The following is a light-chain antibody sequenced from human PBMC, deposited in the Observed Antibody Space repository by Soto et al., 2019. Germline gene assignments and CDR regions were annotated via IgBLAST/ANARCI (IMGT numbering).Light chain of an antibody. CDR3: HQYNSLWT. CDR1: QSTDSR. CDR2: WVS. J-gene: IGKJ1*01. V-gene: IGKV1-5*03. Sequence: DIQMTQSPSTLSASVGDRVTITCRASQSTDSRLAWYQQKPGKAPKLLIYWVSKLESGVPSRFSGSGSGTEFTLTISRLQPDDFATYYCHQYNSLWTFGQGTKVEIK.